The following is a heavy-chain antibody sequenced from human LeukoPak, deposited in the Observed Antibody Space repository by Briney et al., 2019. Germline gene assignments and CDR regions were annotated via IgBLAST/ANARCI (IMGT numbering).Heavy chain of an antibody. D-gene: IGHD1-26*01. J-gene: IGHJ3*02. CDR2: IWYDGSNK. CDR3: ARTQWELDAFDI. V-gene: IGHV3-33*01. Sequence: GGSLRLSCAASGFTFSSYGMHWVRQAPGKGLEWVAVIWYDGSNKYYADSVNGRFTISRDNSKNTLYLQMNSLRAEDTAVYYCARTQWELDAFDIWGQGTMVTVSS. CDR1: GFTFSSYG.